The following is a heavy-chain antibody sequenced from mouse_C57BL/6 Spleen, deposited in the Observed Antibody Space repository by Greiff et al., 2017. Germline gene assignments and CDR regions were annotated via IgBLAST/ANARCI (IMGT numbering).Heavy chain of an antibody. V-gene: IGHV3-6*01. D-gene: IGHD2-4*01. CDR1: GYSITSGYY. Sequence: VQLKESGPGLVKPSQSLSLTCSVTGYSITSGYYWNWIRQFPGNKLEWMGYISYDGSNNYNPSLKNRISITRDTSKNQFFLKLNSVTAEDTATYYGARERGLRGAMDYWGQGTSVTVSS. J-gene: IGHJ4*01. CDR2: ISYDGSN. CDR3: ARERGLRGAMDY.